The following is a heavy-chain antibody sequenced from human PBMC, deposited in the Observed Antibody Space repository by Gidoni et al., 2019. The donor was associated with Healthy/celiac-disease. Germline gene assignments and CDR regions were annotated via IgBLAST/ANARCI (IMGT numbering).Heavy chain of an antibody. CDR3: ARVLSGSYFDY. CDR1: GFTVSSNY. CDR2: IYSGGST. J-gene: IGHJ4*02. Sequence: EVQLVESGGGLVQPGGSLRLSCAASGFTVSSNYMSWVRQAPGKGLEWVSVIYSGGSTYYADSVKGRFTISRDNSKNTLYLQMNSLRAEDTAVYYCARVLSGSYFDYWGQGTLVTVSS. V-gene: IGHV3-66*01. D-gene: IGHD1-26*01.